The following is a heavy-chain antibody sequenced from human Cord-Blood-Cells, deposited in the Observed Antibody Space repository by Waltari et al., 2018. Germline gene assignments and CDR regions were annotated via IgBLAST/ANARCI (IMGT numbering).Heavy chain of an antibody. CDR1: GGSISSSSYY. J-gene: IGHJ5*02. V-gene: IGHV4-39*01. D-gene: IGHD2-2*02. Sequence: QLQLQESGPGLVKPSETLSLSCTVSGGSISSSSYYWCWIRQPPGKGREWIGSVYYSGGTYDNPSLKNRVTISVETTENQFSLKVSSVTAADTAVYYCARHGLLSIGVVPAAIPGIDNWFDPWGQGTLVTVSS. CDR3: ARHGLLSIGVVPAAIPGIDNWFDP. CDR2: VYYSGGT.